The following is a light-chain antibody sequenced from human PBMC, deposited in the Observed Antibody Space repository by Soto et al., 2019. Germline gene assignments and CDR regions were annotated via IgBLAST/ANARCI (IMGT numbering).Light chain of an antibody. CDR3: QQYGSSSYT. V-gene: IGKV3-20*01. J-gene: IGKJ2*01. CDR1: QSVSANY. CDR2: AAS. Sequence: EIVLTQSPGTLALSPGDRATLSCRASQSVSANYVAWYQQKPGQAPRLLIYAASSRATGIPDRFSGSGSGTDFILTISRLGPGDFVVYYCQQYGSSSYTFGQGTKLEIK.